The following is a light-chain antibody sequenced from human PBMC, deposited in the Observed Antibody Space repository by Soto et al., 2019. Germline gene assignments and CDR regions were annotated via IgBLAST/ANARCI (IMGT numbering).Light chain of an antibody. CDR2: GAS. V-gene: IGKV3-15*01. J-gene: IGKJ1*01. Sequence: EIVMTQSPATLSVSPGERATLSCRASQSVSINLAWYHQKPGQAPRLLIYGASTRATGIPARFSGSGSGTEVTLTISSLQSEDFAVYYCQHYNNWPPWTFGQGTKVEIK. CDR1: QSVSIN. CDR3: QHYNNWPPWT.